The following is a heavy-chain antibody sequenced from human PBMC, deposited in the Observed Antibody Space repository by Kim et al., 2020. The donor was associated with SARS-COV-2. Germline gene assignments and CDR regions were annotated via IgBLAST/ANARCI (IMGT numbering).Heavy chain of an antibody. D-gene: IGHD3-22*01. CDR2: INNNNGKT. CDR1: GFSVSRYA. Sequence: GGSLRLSCAASGFSVSRYAMSWVRQVPGKGLEWVAAINNNNGKTYYSDSVRGRFIISRDNSENTVYLQMNSLRADDTALYYCAKDHPSSGWPAFECWGQGTLVTVSS. V-gene: IGHV3-23*01. CDR3: AKDHPSSGWPAFEC. J-gene: IGHJ4*02.